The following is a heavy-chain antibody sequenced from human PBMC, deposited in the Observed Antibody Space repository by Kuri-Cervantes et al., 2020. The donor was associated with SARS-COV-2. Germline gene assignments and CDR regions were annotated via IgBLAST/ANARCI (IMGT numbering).Heavy chain of an antibody. CDR1: GFTFSSYS. J-gene: IGHJ2*01. Sequence: GGSLRLSCAASGFTFSSYSMNWVRQAPGKGLEWVSSISSSSSYIYYADSVKGRFTISRDNSKNTLYLQMNSLRAEDTAVYYCAKDSPEIVVVPAAPLYFDLWGRGTLVTVSS. CDR3: AKDSPEIVVVPAAPLYFDL. V-gene: IGHV3-21*04. CDR2: ISSSSSYI. D-gene: IGHD2-2*01.